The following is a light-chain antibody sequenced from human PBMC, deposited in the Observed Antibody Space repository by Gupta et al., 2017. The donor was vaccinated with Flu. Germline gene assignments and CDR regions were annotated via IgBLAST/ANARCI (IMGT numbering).Light chain of an antibody. CDR1: QDIRNE. V-gene: IGKV1-6*02. Sequence: AIQMTQSPSSLSASVGDRVAITCRASQDIRNELGWYQQKPGKAPKFLIYAASTLKSGVPSRFSGSGSGTDFTLTISSLQPEDFATYYCRQENSSPRTFGQGTRLEIK. CDR2: AAS. J-gene: IGKJ2*01. CDR3: RQENSSPRT.